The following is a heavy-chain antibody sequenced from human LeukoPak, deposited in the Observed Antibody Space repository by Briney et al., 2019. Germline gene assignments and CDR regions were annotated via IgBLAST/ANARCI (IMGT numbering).Heavy chain of an antibody. V-gene: IGHV3-21*01. J-gene: IGHJ4*02. CDR2: ISSTSNYI. Sequence: GGSLRLSCAASGFTFSSYNMNWVRQAPGKGLQWVSSISSTSNYIFYADSVKGRFTISRDNANNLLYLQMNSLRVEDTAVYYCAREVAVGIGAYNYWGQGILVTVSS. CDR3: AREVAVGIGAYNY. CDR1: GFTFSSYN. D-gene: IGHD6-13*01.